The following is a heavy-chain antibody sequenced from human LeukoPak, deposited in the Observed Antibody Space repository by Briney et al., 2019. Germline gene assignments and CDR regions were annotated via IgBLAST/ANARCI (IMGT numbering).Heavy chain of an antibody. CDR3: GRALGSPLDY. V-gene: IGHV3-74*01. Sequence: GGSLRLSCAASGFTFSSDWMHWGRQAPGKGLVWVSRINSDGSSTAYADSVKGRFTISRDNAKNTLYLQMNSLGAEDTAVYYCGRALGSPLDYWGQGTLVTVSS. CDR1: GFTFSSDW. D-gene: IGHD1-26*01. J-gene: IGHJ4*02. CDR2: INSDGSST.